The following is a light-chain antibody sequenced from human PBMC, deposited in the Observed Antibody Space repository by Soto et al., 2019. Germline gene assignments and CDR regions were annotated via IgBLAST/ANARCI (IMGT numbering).Light chain of an antibody. CDR1: SSNIGSTT. CDR3: AAWYDSLNGWV. CDR2: ANN. V-gene: IGLV1-44*01. Sequence: QPVLTQPPSASGTPGQRVTISGSGSSSNIGSTTANWYQHLPGTAPTLLIYANNQRPSGVPDRFSGSKSGTSASLAITGLQSEDEADYYCAAWYDSLNGWVFGGGTKRTVL. J-gene: IGLJ3*02.